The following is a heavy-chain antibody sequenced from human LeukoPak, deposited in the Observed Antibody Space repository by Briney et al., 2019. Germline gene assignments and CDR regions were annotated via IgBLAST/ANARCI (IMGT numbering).Heavy chain of an antibody. D-gene: IGHD4-17*01. CDR2: ISSSGSTI. Sequence: GGSLRLSCAASGFTFSSYEMNWVRQPPGKGLEWASYISSSGSTIYYADSVKGRFTISRDNAKNSLYLQMNSLRAEDTAVYYCASNGDSGYYFDYWGQGTLVTVSS. CDR1: GFTFSSYE. CDR3: ASNGDSGYYFDY. V-gene: IGHV3-48*03. J-gene: IGHJ4*02.